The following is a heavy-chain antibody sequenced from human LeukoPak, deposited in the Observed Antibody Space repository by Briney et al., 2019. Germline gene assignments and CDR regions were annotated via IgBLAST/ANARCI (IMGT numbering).Heavy chain of an antibody. CDR2: INPNSGGT. CDR1: GYTFTGYY. D-gene: IGHD3-3*01. CDR3: ARVNPYDFWSDLTYYFDY. Sequence: ASVKVSCKASGYTFTGYYMHWVRQAPGQGLEWMGWINPNSGGTNYAQKFQGRVTMTRDTSISTAHMELSRLRSDDTAVYYCARVNPYDFWSDLTYYFDYWGQGTLVTASS. J-gene: IGHJ4*02. V-gene: IGHV1-2*02.